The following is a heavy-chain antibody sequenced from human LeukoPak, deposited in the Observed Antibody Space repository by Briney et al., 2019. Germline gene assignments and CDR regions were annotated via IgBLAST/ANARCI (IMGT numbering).Heavy chain of an antibody. CDR2: INPNSGGT. CDR3: ARDSSITMVRGAATDY. CDR1: GYTFTGYY. Sequence: ASVKVSCKASGYTFTGYYMHWVRQAPGQGLEWMGWINPNSGGTNYAQKFQGRVTMTRDTSISTAYMELSRLRSDDTAVYYCARDSSITMVRGAATDYWGQGTLVTVSS. V-gene: IGHV1-2*02. D-gene: IGHD3-10*01. J-gene: IGHJ4*02.